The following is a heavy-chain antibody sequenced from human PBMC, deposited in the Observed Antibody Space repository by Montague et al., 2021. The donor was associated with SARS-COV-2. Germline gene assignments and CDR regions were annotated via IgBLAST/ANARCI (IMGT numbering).Heavy chain of an antibody. J-gene: IGHJ4*02. V-gene: IGHV4-59*01. D-gene: IGHD3-22*01. CDR2: IYYSGST. CDR3: ARIWYSSGYQGIYYFDY. CDR1: GGSLSSYY. Sequence: SETLSLTCAVYGGSLSSYYWSWIRQPPGKGLEWIGYIYYSGSTNYNPSLKSRVTISVDTSKNQFSLKLSSVTAADTAVYYCARIWYSSGYQGIYYFDYWGQGTLVTVSS.